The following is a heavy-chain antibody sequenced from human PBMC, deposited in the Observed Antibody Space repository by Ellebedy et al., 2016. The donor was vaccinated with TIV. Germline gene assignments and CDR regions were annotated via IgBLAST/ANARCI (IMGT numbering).Heavy chain of an antibody. CDR2: IYHSGST. J-gene: IGHJ4*02. D-gene: IGHD2-2*01. V-gene: IGHV4-4*02. Sequence: MPSETLSLTCAVSGGSISNPNWWSWVRQPLGKGLEWIGDIYHSGSTNYNPSLKSRVTTSIDTSKNQFSLRLRSVTAADTAVYYCAMLGFCSSTSCYYFDYWGQGTPVTVSS. CDR1: GGSISNPNW. CDR3: AMLGFCSSTSCYYFDY.